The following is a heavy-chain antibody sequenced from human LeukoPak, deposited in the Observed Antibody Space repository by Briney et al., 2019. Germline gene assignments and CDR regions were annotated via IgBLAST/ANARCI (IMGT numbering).Heavy chain of an antibody. Sequence: GGSLRLSCAASGFTFSSYWMSWVRQAPGKWLEWVANIKQDGSEKYYVDSVKGRFTISRDNAKNSLYLQMNSLRAEDTAVYYCARDKDKWLRFGGLNWFDPWGQGTLVTVSS. D-gene: IGHD5-12*01. J-gene: IGHJ5*02. CDR3: ARDKDKWLRFGGLNWFDP. CDR1: GFTFSSYW. V-gene: IGHV3-7*03. CDR2: IKQDGSEK.